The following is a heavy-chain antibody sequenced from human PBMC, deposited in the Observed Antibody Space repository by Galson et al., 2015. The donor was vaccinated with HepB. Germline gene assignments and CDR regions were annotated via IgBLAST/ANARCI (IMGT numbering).Heavy chain of an antibody. CDR3: ARRGFGNLGSYFDS. D-gene: IGHD3-10*01. CDR2: ITAGGIDT. J-gene: IGHJ4*02. Sequence: SLRLSCAASGFTLSAYGMSWVRQAPGKGLEWVSAITAGGIDTSDADSVKGRFTISRDSSKNTLFLQMNNLRADDTAIYYCARRGFGNLGSYFDSWGQGILVTVSS. V-gene: IGHV3-23*01. CDR1: GFTLSAYG.